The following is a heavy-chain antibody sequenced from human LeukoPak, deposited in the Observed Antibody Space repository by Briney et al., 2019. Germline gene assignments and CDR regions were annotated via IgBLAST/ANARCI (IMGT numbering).Heavy chain of an antibody. CDR1: GDSISNYL. D-gene: IGHD3/OR15-3a*01. J-gene: IGHJ5*01. V-gene: IGHV4-59*08. CDR3: ARRTVGTGWGRENWLDS. CDR2: TYYNGNT. Sequence: SETLSLTCTVSGDSISNYLWNWIRQPPGKGLEWIGYTYYNGNTNSNPSLRSRVSMSVDTSKNQFSLKLTSMTAADTAIYYCARRTVGTGWGRENWLDSWGQGTLVTVSS.